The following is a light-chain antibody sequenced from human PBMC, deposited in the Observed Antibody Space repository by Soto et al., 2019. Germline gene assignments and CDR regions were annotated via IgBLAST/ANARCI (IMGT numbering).Light chain of an antibody. CDR1: SSDVGGYNY. CDR2: DVS. V-gene: IGLV2-11*01. CDR3: CSYAGSYNWV. Sequence: QSALTQRRSVSGSPGQSVTISCTGTSSDVGGYNYVSWYQQHPGKAPKLMIYDVSKRPSGVPDRFSGSKSGNTASLTISGLQAEDEADYYCCSYAGSYNWVFGGGTKLTVL. J-gene: IGLJ3*02.